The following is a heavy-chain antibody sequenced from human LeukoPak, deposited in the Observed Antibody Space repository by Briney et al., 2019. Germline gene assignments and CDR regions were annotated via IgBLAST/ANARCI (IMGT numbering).Heavy chain of an antibody. J-gene: IGHJ4*02. V-gene: IGHV1-2*02. D-gene: IGHD4-17*01. CDR1: GYTFTGHY. Sequence: ASVKVSCKPSGYTFTGHYMHWVRQAPGQGLEWVGWISPNGGGTSYAQKFQDRVTMTRDTSISTAYMELSRLRSDDTAVYFCARPYGDYTDYFFDYWGQGTLVTVSS. CDR2: ISPNGGGT. CDR3: ARPYGDYTDYFFDY.